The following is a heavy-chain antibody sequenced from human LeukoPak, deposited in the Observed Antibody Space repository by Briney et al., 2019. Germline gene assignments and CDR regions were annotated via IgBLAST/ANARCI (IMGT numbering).Heavy chain of an antibody. D-gene: IGHD2-15*01. CDR2: IKQDGSEK. CDR1: GFTFSRYW. V-gene: IGHV3-7*01. Sequence: GGSLRLFCAASGFTFSRYWMSWIRQAPGKGLEWVANIKQDGSEKYYVDSVKGRFTISRDNAKNSLYLQMNSLRAEHTAVYYCAREGDIVVVSSAFDYWGQGTLVTVSS. J-gene: IGHJ4*02. CDR3: AREGDIVVVSSAFDY.